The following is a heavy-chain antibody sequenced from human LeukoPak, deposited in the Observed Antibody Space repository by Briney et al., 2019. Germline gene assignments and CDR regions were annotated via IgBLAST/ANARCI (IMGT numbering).Heavy chain of an antibody. CDR3: ARDGGQQLEKFDY. V-gene: IGHV3-7*01. CDR1: GLTFSSYW. Sequence: GGSLRLSCAASGLTFSSYWMSWVRQAPGKGLEWVANIKEDGSETYYVDSVKGRFTISRDNAKNALNLQMNSLRAEDTAVYYCARDGGQQLEKFDYWGQGTLVTVSS. CDR2: IKEDGSET. J-gene: IGHJ4*02. D-gene: IGHD6-13*01.